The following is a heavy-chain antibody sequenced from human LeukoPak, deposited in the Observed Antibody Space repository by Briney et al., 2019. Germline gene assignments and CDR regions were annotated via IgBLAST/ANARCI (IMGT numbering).Heavy chain of an antibody. CDR1: GYTFTSYG. CDR3: ARLPYYYDSSGCSGVDY. D-gene: IGHD3-22*01. V-gene: IGHV1-18*01. J-gene: IGHJ4*02. CDR2: ISAYNGNT. Sequence: GASVKVSCKASGYTFTSYGISWVRQAPGQGLEWMGWISAYNGNTNYAQKLQGRVTMTTDTSTSTAYMELRSLRSDDTAVYYCARLPYYYDSSGCSGVDYWGQGTLVTVSS.